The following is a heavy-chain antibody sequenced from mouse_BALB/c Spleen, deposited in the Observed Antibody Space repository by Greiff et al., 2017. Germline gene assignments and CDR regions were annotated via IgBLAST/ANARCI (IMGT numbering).Heavy chain of an antibody. J-gene: IGHJ4*01. D-gene: IGHD2-3*01. CDR3: ARYYDGYYDYAMDY. V-gene: IGHV3-2*02. CDR2: ISYSGST. Sequence: ESGPGLVKPSQSLSLTCTVTGYSITSDYAWNWIRQFPGNKLEWMGYISYSGSTSYNPSLKSRISITRDTSKNQFFLQLNSVTTEDTATYYCARYYDGYYDYAMDYWGQGTSVTVSS. CDR1: GYSITSDYA.